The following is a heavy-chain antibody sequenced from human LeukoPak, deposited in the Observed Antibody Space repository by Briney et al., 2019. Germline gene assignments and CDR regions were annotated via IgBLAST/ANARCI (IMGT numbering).Heavy chain of an antibody. CDR1: GGSISSYY. D-gene: IGHD2-15*01. Sequence: PSETLSLTCTVSGGSISSYYWSWIRQPPGKGLEWIGYIYHSGSANYNPSLKSRVTISVDTSKNRFSLKLSSVTAADTAVYYCARVVVVVVAATVGWFDPWGQGTLVTVSS. V-gene: IGHV4-59*08. J-gene: IGHJ5*02. CDR2: IYHSGSA. CDR3: ARVVVVVVAATVGWFDP.